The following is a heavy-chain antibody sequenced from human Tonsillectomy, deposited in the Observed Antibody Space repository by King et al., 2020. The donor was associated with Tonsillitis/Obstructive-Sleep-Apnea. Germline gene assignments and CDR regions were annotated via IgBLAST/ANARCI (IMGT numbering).Heavy chain of an antibody. CDR3: AKDFAAVTGDPGS. Sequence: VQLVESGGGLVQPGGSLRLSCVASGFTFSTYAMTWVCHAPGKGPEWVSGINGSNGGTYYADSVKGRFTISRDNSKNTLYLQMNSLRADDTALYYCAKDFAAVTGDPGSWGQGTLVTVSS. V-gene: IGHV3-23*04. CDR1: GFTFSTYA. CDR2: INGSNGGT. D-gene: IGHD6-19*01. J-gene: IGHJ5*02.